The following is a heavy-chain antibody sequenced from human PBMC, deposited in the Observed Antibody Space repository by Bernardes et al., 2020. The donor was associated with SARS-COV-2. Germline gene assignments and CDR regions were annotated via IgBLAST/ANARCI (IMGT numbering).Heavy chain of an antibody. V-gene: IGHV3-9*01. Sequence: SLRLSCAASGFTFDDYAMHWVRQAPGKGLEWVSGISWNSGSIGYADSVKGRFTISRDNAKNSLYLQMNSLRAEDTALYYCAKGDPPYGSGSYYNYWGQGTLVTVSS. CDR1: GFTFDDYA. D-gene: IGHD3-10*01. CDR2: ISWNSGSI. J-gene: IGHJ4*02. CDR3: AKGDPPYGSGSYYNY.